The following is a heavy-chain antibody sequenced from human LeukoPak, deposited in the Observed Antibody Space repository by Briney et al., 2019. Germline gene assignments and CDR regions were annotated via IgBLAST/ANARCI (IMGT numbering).Heavy chain of an antibody. CDR2: INSNGGST. Sequence: GGSLRLSCSASGFTFSNYAMHWVRQGPGKGLEYVSAINSNGGSTYYADSMKGRFIISRDNSKNTLYLQMSSLRAEDTAVYYCVRNWDNLDYWGQGTLVTVSS. D-gene: IGHD1/OR15-1a*01. CDR3: VRNWDNLDY. CDR1: GFTFSNYA. V-gene: IGHV3-64D*06. J-gene: IGHJ4*02.